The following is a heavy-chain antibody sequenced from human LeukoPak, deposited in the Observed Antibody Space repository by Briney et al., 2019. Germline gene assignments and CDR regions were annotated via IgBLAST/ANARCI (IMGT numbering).Heavy chain of an antibody. J-gene: IGHJ2*01. CDR1: GFTFSNYC. CDR2: ISSTSIYR. V-gene: IGHV3-21*01. D-gene: IGHD3-22*01. Sequence: GGSLRLSCAASGFTFSNYCMSWVRQAPGKGLEWVSSISSTSIYRYYGDSVKGRFTISRDNAKNSLYLQMNSLRAEDTAVFYCARAPVYYDESRGHLKISNWYLDLWGRGTLVTVSS. CDR3: ARAPVYYDESRGHLKISNWYLDL.